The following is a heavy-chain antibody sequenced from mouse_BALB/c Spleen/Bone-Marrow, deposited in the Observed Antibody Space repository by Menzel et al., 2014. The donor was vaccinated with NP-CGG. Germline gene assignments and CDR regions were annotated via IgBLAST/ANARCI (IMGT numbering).Heavy chain of an antibody. V-gene: IGHV1-80*01. D-gene: IGHD2-1*01. J-gene: IGHJ2*01. CDR3: AFGNYDFDY. CDR2: IYPGDGDT. Sequence: QVQLQQSGAELVRPGSSVKISCKASGYAFSSYWMNWVKQRPGQGLEWIGQIYPGDGDTNYSGKFKGKATLPADESSSTAYMQLSSLTSEDSAVYFCAFGNYDFDYWGQGTTLTVSS. CDR1: GYAFSSYW.